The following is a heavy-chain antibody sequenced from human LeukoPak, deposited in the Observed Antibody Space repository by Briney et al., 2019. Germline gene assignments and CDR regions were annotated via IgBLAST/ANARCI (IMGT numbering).Heavy chain of an antibody. CDR2: ISTYNGNT. J-gene: IGHJ3*01. CDR3: ATTQWLEDAFDF. Sequence: EASVKVSCKASDDTFSNYGISWVRQAPGQELEWMGWISTYNGNTHYAQKFQGRVTMTTDTSTNIAYLELRDLRSDDTAVYYCATTQWLEDAFDFWGQGTVVTVSS. CDR1: DDTFSNYG. D-gene: IGHD6-19*01. V-gene: IGHV1-18*01.